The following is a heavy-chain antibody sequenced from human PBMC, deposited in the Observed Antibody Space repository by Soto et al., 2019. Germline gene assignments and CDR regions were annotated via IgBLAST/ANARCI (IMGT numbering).Heavy chain of an antibody. CDR3: ARGDSVTTVTTIDY. Sequence: EVQLVESGGGLVKPGGSLRLSCAASGFTVSSHSMNWVRQAPGKGLEWVSSISSTSSFIYYTGSVKGRFTISRDNAKNSLYLQMNSLRAEDTAVYYCARGDSVTTVTTIDYWGQGSLVTVSS. CDR2: ISSTSSFI. J-gene: IGHJ4*02. V-gene: IGHV3-21*02. D-gene: IGHD4-17*01. CDR1: GFTVSSHS.